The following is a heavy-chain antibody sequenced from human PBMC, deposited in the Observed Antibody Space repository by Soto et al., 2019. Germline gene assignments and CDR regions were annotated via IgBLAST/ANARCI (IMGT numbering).Heavy chain of an antibody. D-gene: IGHD3-16*02. CDR3: ARDSHYDYVWGSYRRGSLSFDY. CDR2: ISAYNGNT. V-gene: IGHV1-18*01. CDR1: GYTFTSYG. J-gene: IGHJ4*02. Sequence: ASVKVSCKASGYTFTSYGISWVRQAPGQGLEGMGWISAYNGNTNYAQKLQGRVTMTTDTSTSTAYMELRSLRSDDTAVYYCARDSHYDYVWGSYRRGSLSFDYWGQGTLVTVSS.